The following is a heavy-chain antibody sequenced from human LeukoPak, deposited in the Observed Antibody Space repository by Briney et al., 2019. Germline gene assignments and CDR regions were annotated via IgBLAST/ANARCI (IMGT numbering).Heavy chain of an antibody. V-gene: IGHV3-30*18. CDR3: AKIPDYYGSGYGMDV. CDR2: ISYDGSNK. Sequence: AGGSLRLSCAASGFTFSSYGMHWVRQAPGKGLEWVAVISYDGSNKYYADSVKGRFTISRDNSKNTLYLQMNSLRADDTAVHYCAKIPDYYGSGYGMDVWGQGTTVTVSS. J-gene: IGHJ6*02. CDR1: GFTFSSYG. D-gene: IGHD3-10*01.